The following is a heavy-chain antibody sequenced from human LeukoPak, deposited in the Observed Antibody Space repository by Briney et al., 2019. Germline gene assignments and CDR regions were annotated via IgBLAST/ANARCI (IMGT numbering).Heavy chain of an antibody. J-gene: IGHJ6*02. CDR3: ARTSSGPYYYYYGMDV. Sequence: GGSLRLSCAASGFTFSSYSMNWVRQAPGKGLEWVSSISSSSSYIYYADSVKGRFTISRDNAKNSLYLQMNSLRAEDTAVYYCARTSSGPYYYYYGMDVWGQGTTVTVSS. CDR2: ISSSSSYI. CDR1: GFTFSSYS. V-gene: IGHV3-21*01. D-gene: IGHD3-22*01.